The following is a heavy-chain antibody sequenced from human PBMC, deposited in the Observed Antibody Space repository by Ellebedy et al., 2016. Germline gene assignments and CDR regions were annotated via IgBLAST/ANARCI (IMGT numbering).Heavy chain of an antibody. Sequence: GESLKISXAASGFTFSDYYMSWIRQAPGKGLEWVSYISSSGSTIYYADSVKGRFTISRDNAKNSLYLQMNSLRAEDTAVYYCARDHSGGSYHYREGAFWGQGTLVTVSS. V-gene: IGHV3-11*04. J-gene: IGHJ4*02. CDR2: ISSSGSTI. CDR1: GFTFSDYY. D-gene: IGHD1-26*01. CDR3: ARDHSGGSYHYREGAF.